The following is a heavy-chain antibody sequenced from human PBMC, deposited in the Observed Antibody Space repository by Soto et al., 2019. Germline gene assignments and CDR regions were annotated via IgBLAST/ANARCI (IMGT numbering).Heavy chain of an antibody. D-gene: IGHD3-22*01. CDR2: IKQDGSEK. V-gene: IGHV3-7*01. CDR1: GFTFSSYW. CDR3: ARGNYYYDSSGQYYFDY. J-gene: IGHJ4*02. Sequence: GESLKISCAASGFTFSSYWMSWVRQAPGKGLEWVANIKQDGSEKYYVDSVKGRFTISRDNAKNSLYLQMNSLRAEDTAVYYCARGNYYYDSSGQYYFDYWGQGTLVTVSS.